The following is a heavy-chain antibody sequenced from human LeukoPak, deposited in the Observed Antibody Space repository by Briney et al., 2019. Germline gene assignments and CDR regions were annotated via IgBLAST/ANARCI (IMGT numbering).Heavy chain of an antibody. Sequence: HSGGSLRLSCAASGFTFSSYAMSWVRQAPGKGLEWVSAISGSGGSTYYADSVKGRFTISRDNSKNTLYLQMNSLRAEDTAVYYCAKDLYSGSYYGYFDYWGQGTLVTVSS. CDR1: GFTFSSYA. CDR2: ISGSGGST. CDR3: AKDLYSGSYYGYFDY. J-gene: IGHJ4*02. D-gene: IGHD1-26*01. V-gene: IGHV3-23*01.